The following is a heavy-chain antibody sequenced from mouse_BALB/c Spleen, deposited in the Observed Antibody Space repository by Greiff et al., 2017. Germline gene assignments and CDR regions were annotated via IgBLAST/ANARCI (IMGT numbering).Heavy chain of an antibody. V-gene: IGHV1S137*01. CDR3: AREYGNPWFAY. D-gene: IGHD2-10*02. CDR2: ISTYYGDA. CDR1: GYTFTDYA. J-gene: IGHJ3*01. Sequence: QVQLQQSGAELVRPGVSVKISCKGSGYTFTDYAMHWVKQSHAKSLEWIGVISTYYGDASYNQKFKGKATMTVDKSSSTAYMELARLTSEDSAIYYCAREYGNPWFAYWGQRTLVTVSA.